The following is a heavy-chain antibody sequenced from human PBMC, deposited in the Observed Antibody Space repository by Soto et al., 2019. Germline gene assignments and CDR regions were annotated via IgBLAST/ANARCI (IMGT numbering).Heavy chain of an antibody. CDR1: GYTXTTYG. J-gene: IGHJ4*02. D-gene: IGHD4-17*01. CDR2: INPYNGNT. V-gene: IGHV1-18*01. Sequence: SXKVSYKASGYTXTTYGITLVRQAPGQGLEWMGWINPYNGNTKFAQKLQDRVTITTATSTITAYMELASLRSDDTAVYYCARGCIAVTTHLCYWGQGTLVTVSS. CDR3: ARGCIAVTTHLCY.